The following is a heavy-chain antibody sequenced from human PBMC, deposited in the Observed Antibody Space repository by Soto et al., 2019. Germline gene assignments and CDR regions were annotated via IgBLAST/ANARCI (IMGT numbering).Heavy chain of an antibody. J-gene: IGHJ5*02. Sequence: SETLSLTCTVSGGSISSSSYYWGWIRQPPGKGLEWIGSIYYSGSTYYNPSLKSRVTISVDTSKNHFSLKLSSVTAADTAVYYCARQKYYDILTGQTPWFDPWGQGTLVTVSS. D-gene: IGHD3-9*01. CDR1: GGSISSSSYY. CDR2: IYYSGST. CDR3: ARQKYYDILTGQTPWFDP. V-gene: IGHV4-39*01.